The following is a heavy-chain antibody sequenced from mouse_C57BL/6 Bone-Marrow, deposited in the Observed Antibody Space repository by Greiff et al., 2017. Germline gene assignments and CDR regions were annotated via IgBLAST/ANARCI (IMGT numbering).Heavy chain of an antibody. Sequence: DVMLVESGGGLVKPGGSLKLSCAASGFTFSDYGMHWVRQAPEKGLEWVAYISSGSSTIYYADTVKGRFTLSRDKAKTTLFLQMTSLRYEDTAMYYCAGDLNWDEGAWFADWGQGTLVTVSA. CDR2: ISSGSSTI. CDR1: GFTFSDYG. D-gene: IGHD4-1*02. CDR3: AGDLNWDEGAWFAD. J-gene: IGHJ3*01. V-gene: IGHV5-17*01.